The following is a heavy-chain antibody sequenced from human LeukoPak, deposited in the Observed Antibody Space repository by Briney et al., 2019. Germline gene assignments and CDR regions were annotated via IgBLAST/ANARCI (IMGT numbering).Heavy chain of an antibody. CDR3: AKALQGSGSYYNPGAFDI. V-gene: IGHV3-23*01. Sequence: GGSLRLSCVASGFTFSSYAMSWVRQAPGKGLEWASTISGSGGSTYYADSVKGRFTISRDNSKNTLYLQMNSLRAEDTAVYYCAKALQGSGSYYNPGAFDIWGQGTMVTVSS. J-gene: IGHJ3*02. D-gene: IGHD3-10*01. CDR1: GFTFSSYA. CDR2: ISGSGGST.